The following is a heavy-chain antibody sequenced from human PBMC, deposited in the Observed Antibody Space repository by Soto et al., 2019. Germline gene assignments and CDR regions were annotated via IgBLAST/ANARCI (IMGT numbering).Heavy chain of an antibody. Sequence: GESLKISCKGSGYSFADYWIGWARQMPGKGLEWMGHIYPGDSDTRYSPSFQGQVTISADKSVRTAYLQWISLKASDTAMYFCASLGSGTRGGYYYNAMDVWGQGTTVTVSS. V-gene: IGHV5-51*01. CDR2: IYPGDSDT. CDR1: GYSFADYW. CDR3: ASLGSGTRGGYYYNAMDV. J-gene: IGHJ6*02. D-gene: IGHD2-2*01.